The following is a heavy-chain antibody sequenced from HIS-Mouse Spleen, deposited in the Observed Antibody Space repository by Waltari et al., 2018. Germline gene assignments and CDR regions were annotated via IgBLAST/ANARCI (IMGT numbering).Heavy chain of an antibody. Sequence: QLQLQEXGPGLVKPSXTXSLTXXXXXGSISXXSYYWGWIRQPPGKGLEWIGSXYYSGXTYXPXSLKSRCTISVDTSKNQFSLKLSSVTAADTAVYYCARAYYYGSGSYYKGYFDYWGQGTLVTVSS. V-gene: IGHV4-39*07. J-gene: IGHJ4*02. CDR2: XYYSGXT. CDR3: ARAYYYGSGSYYKGYFDY. CDR1: XGSISXXSYY. D-gene: IGHD3-10*01.